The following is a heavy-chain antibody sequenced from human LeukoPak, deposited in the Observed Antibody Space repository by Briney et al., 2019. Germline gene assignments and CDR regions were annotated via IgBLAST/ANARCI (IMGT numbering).Heavy chain of an antibody. D-gene: IGHD6-13*01. CDR2: IRYDGSNK. V-gene: IGHV3-30*02. Sequence: GGSLRLSCAASGFTFSSYGMHWVRQAPGKGLEWVAFIRYDGSNKYYADSVKGRFTISRDNSKNTLYLQMNSLRAEDTAVYYCAKVGGSGSWYGPVEYFQHWGQGTLVTVSS. CDR1: GFTFSSYG. J-gene: IGHJ1*01. CDR3: AKVGGSGSWYGPVEYFQH.